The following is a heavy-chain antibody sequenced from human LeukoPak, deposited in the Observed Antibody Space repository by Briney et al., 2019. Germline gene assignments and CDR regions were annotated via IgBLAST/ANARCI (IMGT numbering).Heavy chain of an antibody. CDR3: ARGPVGILDRSY. J-gene: IGHJ4*02. CDR1: GYTFTGYY. Sequence: VASVKVSCKASGYTFTGYYMHWVRQAPGQGLEWMGWINPNSGGRNYAQKFQGRVTMTRDTSISTAYMELSRLRSADTAVYYCARGPVGILDRSYWGQGTLGTVSS. V-gene: IGHV1-2*02. D-gene: IGHD3/OR15-3a*01. CDR2: INPNSGGR.